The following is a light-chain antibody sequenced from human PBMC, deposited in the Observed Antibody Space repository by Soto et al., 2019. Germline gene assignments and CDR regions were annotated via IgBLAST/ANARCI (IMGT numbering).Light chain of an antibody. Sequence: QSVVTHPASVSGSPEQSITISCTGTIIDVGAYNYVSWYQPHHPGEAPKLIIYDVSHRPSGVSNRFSGSTSGNTASLTISGLQTEDEADYYCSSYTSATTYVFGTGTKVTVL. CDR2: DVS. CDR3: SSYTSATTYV. V-gene: IGLV2-14*03. J-gene: IGLJ1*01. CDR1: IIDVGAYNY.